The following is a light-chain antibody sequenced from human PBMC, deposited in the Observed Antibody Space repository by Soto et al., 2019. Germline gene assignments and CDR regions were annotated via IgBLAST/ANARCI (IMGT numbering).Light chain of an antibody. J-gene: IGKJ2*01. V-gene: IGKV3-20*01. CDR1: TAVTSIN. Sequence: IFLTQSPDTLSLTPGERATLSCKASTAVTSINYIAWYQQKPGQAPRLIIYGASRRATGIPDRISGSGYRTDFTLTIDRQEPEDVGDYYCHQYGNSLYTFGQGTKLEI. CDR3: HQYGNSLYT. CDR2: GAS.